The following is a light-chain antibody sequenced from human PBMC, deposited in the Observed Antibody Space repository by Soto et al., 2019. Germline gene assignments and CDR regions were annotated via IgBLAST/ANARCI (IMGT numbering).Light chain of an antibody. CDR1: QSISSMY. CDR3: QQFRSSPPAFT. Sequence: ERVMTQSPATLSVPPGERATLSCRASQSISSMYLTWYQHKPGQAPRLLIYGASIRATGIPDRFSGSGSGTDFNLTISRLEPEDSAVYYCQQFRSSPPAFTFGQGTKLEI. J-gene: IGKJ2*01. V-gene: IGKV3-20*01. CDR2: GAS.